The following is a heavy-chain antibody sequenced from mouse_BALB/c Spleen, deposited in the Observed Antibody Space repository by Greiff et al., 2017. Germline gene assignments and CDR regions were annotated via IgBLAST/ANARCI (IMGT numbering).Heavy chain of an antibody. CDR1: GFTFSSYA. J-gene: IGHJ4*01. V-gene: IGHV5-6-5*01. CDR2: ISSGGST. CDR3: AKTHYYAMDY. Sequence: EVHLVESGGGLVKPGGSLKLSCAASGFTFSSYAMSWVRQTPEKRLEWVASISSGGSTYYPDSVKGRFTISRDNARNILYLQMSSLRSEDTAMYYCAKTHYYAMDYWGQGTSVTVSS.